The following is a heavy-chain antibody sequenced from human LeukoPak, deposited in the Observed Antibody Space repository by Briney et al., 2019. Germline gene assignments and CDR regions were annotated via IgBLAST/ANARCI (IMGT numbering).Heavy chain of an antibody. J-gene: IGHJ6*02. Sequence: GRSLRLSCAASGFTFSSYAMHWVRQAPGKGLEWVAVISYDGSNKYYADSVKGRFTISRDNSKNTLYLQMNSLRAEDTAVYYCARDLKEPHCYYYYGMDVWGQGTTVTVSS. CDR1: GFTFSSYA. V-gene: IGHV3-30-3*01. CDR3: ARDLKEPHCYYYYGMDV. CDR2: ISYDGSNK. D-gene: IGHD1-26*01.